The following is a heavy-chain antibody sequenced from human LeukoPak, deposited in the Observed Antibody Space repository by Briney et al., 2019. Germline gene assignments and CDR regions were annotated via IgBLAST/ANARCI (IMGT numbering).Heavy chain of an antibody. CDR2: ISYDGSNK. J-gene: IGHJ4*02. D-gene: IGHD4-17*01. CDR3: AKEDWPTVTIPGRTHFEY. V-gene: IGHV3-30*04. Sequence: PGGSLRLSCAASGFTFSSYAMHWVRQAPGKGLEWVAVISYDGSNKYYADSVKGRFTISRDNSKNTLYMQMNSLRAEDTAVYYCAKEDWPTVTIPGRTHFEYWGQGTLVTVSS. CDR1: GFTFSSYA.